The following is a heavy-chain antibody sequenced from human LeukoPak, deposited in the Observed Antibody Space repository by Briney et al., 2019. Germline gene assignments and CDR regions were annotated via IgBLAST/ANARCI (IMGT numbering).Heavy chain of an antibody. J-gene: IGHJ5*02. CDR2: IYYSGST. V-gene: IGHV4-59*01. Sequence: SETLSLTCTVSGGSISSYYWSWIRQPPGKGLEWIGYIYYSGSTNYNPSLKSRVTISVDTSKNQFSLKLSSVTAADTAVYYCARGDVYYDSSGYYYWFDPWGQGTLVTVSS. CDR1: GGSISSYY. CDR3: ARGDVYYDSSGYYYWFDP. D-gene: IGHD3-22*01.